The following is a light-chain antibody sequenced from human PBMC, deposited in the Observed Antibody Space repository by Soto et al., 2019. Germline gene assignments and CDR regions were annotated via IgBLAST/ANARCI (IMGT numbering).Light chain of an antibody. CDR1: RSVSNR. V-gene: IGKV3-15*01. J-gene: IGKJ2*03. CDR2: GAS. CDR3: HQYGSSPPYS. Sequence: EILMTQSPATLSVSPGETVTFSCRASRSVSNRLAWYQHKPGQAPRLLISGASNGATGIPPKFSGSGSGTEFTLTVDSLQSDDIAVYYCHQYGSSPPYSFGQGTKVEIK.